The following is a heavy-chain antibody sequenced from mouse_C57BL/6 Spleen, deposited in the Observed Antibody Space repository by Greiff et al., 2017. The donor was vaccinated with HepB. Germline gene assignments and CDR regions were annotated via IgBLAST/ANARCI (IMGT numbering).Heavy chain of an antibody. Sequence: EVKLQQSGAELVRPGASVKLSCTASGFNIKDDYMHWVKQRPEQGLEWIGWIDPENGDTEYASKFQGKATITADTSSNTAYLQLSSLTSEDTAVYYCITGSAMDYWGQGTTVTVSS. CDR2: IDPENGDT. CDR1: GFNIKDDY. J-gene: IGHJ4*01. CDR3: ITGSAMDY. V-gene: IGHV14-4*01.